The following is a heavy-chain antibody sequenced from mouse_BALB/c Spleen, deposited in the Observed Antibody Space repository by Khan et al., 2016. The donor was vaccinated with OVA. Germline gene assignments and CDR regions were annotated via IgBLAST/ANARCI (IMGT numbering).Heavy chain of an antibody. J-gene: IGHJ2*01. CDR1: GYTFTDYN. Sequence: VQLQQSGPELVKPGASVKIPCKASGYTFTDYNMDWVKQSHGQSLEWIGDINPNNGGTIYNQKFKGKATLTVDKSSSTASMELRSLTSEDSAVYYCTRTGDGRLGYWGQGTTLTVSA. V-gene: IGHV1-18*01. D-gene: IGHD1-1*01. CDR2: INPNNGGT. CDR3: TRTGDGRLGY.